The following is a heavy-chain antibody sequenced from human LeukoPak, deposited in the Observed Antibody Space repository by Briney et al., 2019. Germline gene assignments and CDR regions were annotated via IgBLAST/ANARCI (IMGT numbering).Heavy chain of an antibody. D-gene: IGHD2-2*01. CDR1: GDSVSSNSVT. V-gene: IGHV6-1*01. J-gene: IGHJ5*02. CDR3: ARRLTQYDCFDP. Sequence: SQTLSLTCAISGDSVSSNSVTWNWIRQSPSRGLERLGRTYYRSTWYKDYAVSVRGRITVNPDTSKNQFSLHLNSVTPEDTAVYYCARRLTQYDCFDPWGQGILVTVSS. CDR2: TYYRSTWYK.